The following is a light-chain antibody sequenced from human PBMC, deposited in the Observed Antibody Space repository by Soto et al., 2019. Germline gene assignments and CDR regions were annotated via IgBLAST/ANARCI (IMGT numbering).Light chain of an antibody. J-gene: IGLJ1*01. CDR2: DVS. CDR3: SSYTSSSTVV. V-gene: IGLV2-14*01. Sequence: QSALTQPAPVSGSPGQSITISCTGTSSDVGGYNFVSWYQQHPGKAPKLMIYDVSNRPSGVSNRFSGSKSGNTASLTISGLQAEDEADYYCSSYTSSSTVVFGTGTKVTVL. CDR1: SSDVGGYNF.